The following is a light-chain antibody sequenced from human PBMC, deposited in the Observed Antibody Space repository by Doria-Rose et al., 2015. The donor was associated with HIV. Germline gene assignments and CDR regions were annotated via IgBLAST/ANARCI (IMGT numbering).Light chain of an antibody. CDR1: QSFSSTY. CDR3: HQYGTSWT. CDR2: DGS. J-gene: IGKJ1*01. Sequence: TQSPGTLSLSPGERATLSCRASQSFSSTYLAWYQQKPGQAPSLLIYDGSTRATGIPDRFSASGSGTDFTLAINRLEPEDFALYYCHQYGTSWTFGQGAKVEI. V-gene: IGKV3-20*01.